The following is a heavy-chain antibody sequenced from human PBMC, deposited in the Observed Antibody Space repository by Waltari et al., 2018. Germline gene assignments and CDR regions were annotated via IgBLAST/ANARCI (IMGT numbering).Heavy chain of an antibody. CDR3: AHSAYFYDILNWFDP. Sequence: QITLKESGPTLVKPTQTLTLTCTFSGFSLSTSGVGVGWIRQPPGKALEWLALIYWNDDKRYSPSLKSRLTITKDTSKNQVVLTLTNMDPVDTATYYCAHSAYFYDILNWFDPWGQGTLVTVSS. V-gene: IGHV2-5*01. CDR2: IYWNDDK. CDR1: GFSLSTSGVG. J-gene: IGHJ5*02. D-gene: IGHD3-9*01.